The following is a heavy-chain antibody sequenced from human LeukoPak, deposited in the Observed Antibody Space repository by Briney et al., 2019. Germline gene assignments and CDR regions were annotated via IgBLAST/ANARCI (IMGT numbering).Heavy chain of an antibody. CDR3: ARYADYYYYYMDV. V-gene: IGHV4-59*01. CDR1: GGSISGYY. Sequence: SETLSLTCTVSGGSISGYYWSWIRQPPGKGLEWIGYVCDSGSTNCNPSVKSRFTISVDTSKNQFSLKVSSVTTADTAVYYCARYADYYYYYMDVWGKGTTVTVSS. J-gene: IGHJ6*03. CDR2: VCDSGST.